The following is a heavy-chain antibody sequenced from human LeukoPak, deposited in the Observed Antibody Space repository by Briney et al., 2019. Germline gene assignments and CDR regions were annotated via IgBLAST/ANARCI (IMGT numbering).Heavy chain of an antibody. V-gene: IGHV1-2*02. CDR2: INPNSGGT. D-gene: IGHD1-20*01. CDR3: AREGSNWNDDYYGMDV. J-gene: IGHJ6*02. CDR1: GYTFTGYY. Sequence: ASVKVSCKASGYTFTGYYMHWVRQAPGQGLEWMGGINPNSGGTNYAQKFQGRVTMTRDTSISTAYMELSRLRSDDTAVYYCAREGSNWNDDYYGMDVWGQGTTVTVSS.